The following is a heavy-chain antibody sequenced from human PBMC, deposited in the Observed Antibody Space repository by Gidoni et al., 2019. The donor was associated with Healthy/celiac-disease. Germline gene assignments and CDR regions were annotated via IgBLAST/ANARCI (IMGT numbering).Heavy chain of an antibody. CDR2: ISGSGGST. J-gene: IGHJ4*02. Sequence: EVQLLESGGGLVQPGGSLSLSCAASGFTFSSYAMSWVRPAPGKGLEWVSAISGSGGSTYYADSVKGRFTISRDNSKNTLYLQMNSLRAEDTAVYYCAKDRLGWDGSGSTGDYWGQGTLVTVSS. CDR3: AKDRLGWDGSGSTGDY. CDR1: GFTFSSYA. D-gene: IGHD3-10*01. V-gene: IGHV3-23*01.